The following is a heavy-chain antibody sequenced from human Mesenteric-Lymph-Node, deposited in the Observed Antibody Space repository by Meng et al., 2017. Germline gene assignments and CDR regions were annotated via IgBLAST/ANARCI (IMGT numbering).Heavy chain of an antibody. V-gene: IGHV1-69*06. CDR1: GGTFSSYA. CDR3: ASRLLPPYSSGWYGGVDY. CDR2: IIPIFGTA. J-gene: IGHJ4*02. Sequence: SVKVSCKASGGTFSSYAISWVRQAPGQGLEWMGGIIPIFGTANYAQKFQGRVTITADKSTSTAYTELSSLRSEDTAVYYCASRLLPPYSSGWYGGVDYWGQGTLVTVSS. D-gene: IGHD6-19*01.